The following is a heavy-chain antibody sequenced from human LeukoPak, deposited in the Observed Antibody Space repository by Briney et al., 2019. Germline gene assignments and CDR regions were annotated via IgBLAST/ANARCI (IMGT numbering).Heavy chain of an antibody. CDR3: ARDRPTGASRLFVVQ. D-gene: IGHD3-3*01. V-gene: IGHV3-21*01. CDR2: MSSGSRYI. J-gene: IGHJ4*02. Sequence: PGGSLRLSCAASGFTFSSYSMTWVRQAPGKGLEWISSMSSGSRYIYYADSVRGRFTLSRDNAKNSLSLLMNSLRAEDTAVYYCARDRPTGASRLFVVQWGQGTLVTVSS. CDR1: GFTFSSYS.